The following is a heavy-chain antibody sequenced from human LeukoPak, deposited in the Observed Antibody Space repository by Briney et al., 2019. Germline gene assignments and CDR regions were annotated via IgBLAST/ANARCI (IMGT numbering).Heavy chain of an antibody. J-gene: IGHJ4*02. CDR1: GFTFSSYG. D-gene: IGHD3-9*01. CDR3: GKTANYDIQDY. V-gene: IGHV3-21*01. CDR2: ISSGSGYI. Sequence: GGSLRLSCAASGFTFSSYGMEWVRQAPGKGLEWVSSISSGSGYIYHADAGKGRFTISRDNAKNSVYLQMNNLRAEDTAVYYCGKTANYDIQDYWGQGTVVTVSS.